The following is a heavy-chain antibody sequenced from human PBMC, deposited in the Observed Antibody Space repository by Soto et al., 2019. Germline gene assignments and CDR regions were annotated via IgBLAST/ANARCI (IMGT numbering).Heavy chain of an antibody. Sequence: SETLSLTCTVSGGSISSGGYYWSWIRQHPGKGLEWIGYIYYSGSTYYNPSLKSRITISVDTSKNQFSLKLSSVTAADTAVYYCARSSPVVTAPWGQGTLVTVSS. D-gene: IGHD2-21*02. CDR1: GGSISSGGYY. CDR2: IYYSGST. CDR3: ARSSPVVTAP. J-gene: IGHJ5*02. V-gene: IGHV4-31*03.